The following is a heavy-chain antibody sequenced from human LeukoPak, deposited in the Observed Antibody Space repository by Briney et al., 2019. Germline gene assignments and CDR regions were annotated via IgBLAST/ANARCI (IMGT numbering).Heavy chain of an antibody. J-gene: IGHJ5*02. D-gene: IGHD3-3*01. CDR1: GYTFTSYD. CDR2: MNPNSGNT. Sequence: GASVKVSCKASGYTFTSYDINWVRQATGQGLEWMGWMNPNSGNTGYAQKFQGRVTMTRNTSISTAYMELSSLRSEDTAVYYCARGPERVTIFGVVITSPIFPYNWFDPWGQGTLVTVSS. V-gene: IGHV1-8*01. CDR3: ARGPERVTIFGVVITSPIFPYNWFDP.